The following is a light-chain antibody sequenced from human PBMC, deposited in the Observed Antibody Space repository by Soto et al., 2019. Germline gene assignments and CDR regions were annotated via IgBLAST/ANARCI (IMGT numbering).Light chain of an antibody. CDR2: DVS. Sequence: QSALTQPASVSGSPGQSITISCTGTSSDVGSYNLVSWYQQHPGKAPKLMIYDVSKRPSGVSNRFSGSKSGNTASLTISGLQAEEEADYYCCSYAGSSTLVFGGGTKLTVL. J-gene: IGLJ2*01. CDR1: SSDVGSYNL. V-gene: IGLV2-23*02. CDR3: CSYAGSSTLV.